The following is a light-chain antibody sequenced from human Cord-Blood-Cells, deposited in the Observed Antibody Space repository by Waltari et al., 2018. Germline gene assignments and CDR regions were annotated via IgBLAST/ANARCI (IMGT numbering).Light chain of an antibody. Sequence: EIVMTQSPATLSVSPVERATLCCRASQRVSSNLAWYQQKPGQATRLLIYGASTRSTGSTARLSGSGSGTEFTLTISSLQSEDVAVYYCQQYNNWPLTFGGGTKVEIK. CDR1: QRVSSN. V-gene: IGKV3-15*01. CDR3: QQYNNWPLT. J-gene: IGKJ4*01. CDR2: GAS.